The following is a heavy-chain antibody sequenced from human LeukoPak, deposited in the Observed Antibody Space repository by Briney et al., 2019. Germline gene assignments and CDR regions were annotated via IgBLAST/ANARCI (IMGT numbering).Heavy chain of an antibody. CDR3: ARDLVAAIKIFDY. Sequence: PGGSLRLSCAASGFTFSSYGMHWVRQAPGKGLEWVAFIRYDGSNKYYADSVKGRFTISRDNAKNSLYLQMNSLRAEDTAVYYCARDLVAAIKIFDYWGQGTLVTVSS. V-gene: IGHV3-30*02. CDR2: IRYDGSNK. J-gene: IGHJ4*02. D-gene: IGHD5-12*01. CDR1: GFTFSSYG.